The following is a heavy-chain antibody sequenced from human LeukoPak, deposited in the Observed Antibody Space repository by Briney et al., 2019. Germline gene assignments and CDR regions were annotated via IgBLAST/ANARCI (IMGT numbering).Heavy chain of an antibody. CDR1: GFTFSSYG. V-gene: IGHV3-33*01. Sequence: PGGSLRLSCAASGFTFSSYGMHWVRQAPGKGLEWVAVIWYDGSNKYYADSVKGRFTISRDNSKNTLYLQMNRLRAEDTAVYYCARHGYYGSGGHYGMDVWGQGTTVTVSS. CDR3: ARHGYYGSGGHYGMDV. D-gene: IGHD3-10*01. J-gene: IGHJ6*02. CDR2: IWYDGSNK.